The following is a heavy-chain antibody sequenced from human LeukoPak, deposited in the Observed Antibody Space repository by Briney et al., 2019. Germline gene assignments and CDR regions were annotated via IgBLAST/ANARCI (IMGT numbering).Heavy chain of an antibody. V-gene: IGHV1-8*01. Sequence: ASVKVSCKASGYTFTSYDINWVRQATGQGLEWMGWMNPNSGNTGYAQKFQGRVTMTRNTSISTAYMELSSLRSEDTAVYYCARQRDLWSGYYYYYYGMDVWGQGTTVTVSS. CDR1: GYTFTSYD. CDR2: MNPNSGNT. J-gene: IGHJ6*02. D-gene: IGHD3-3*01. CDR3: ARQRDLWSGYYYYYYGMDV.